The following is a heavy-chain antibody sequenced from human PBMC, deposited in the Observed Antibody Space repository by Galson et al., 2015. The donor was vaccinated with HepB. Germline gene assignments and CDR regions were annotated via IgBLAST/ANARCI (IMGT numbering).Heavy chain of an antibody. CDR1: GFTFSSYG. CDR2: ISYDGSNK. CDR3: VKDLGRGITMDAFDI. Sequence: SLRLSCAASGFTFSSYGMHWVRQAPGKGLEWVAVISYDGSNKYYADSMKGRFTISRDNSKNTLYLQMNSLRAEDTAVFYCVKDLGRGITMDAFDIWGQGTMVTVSS. J-gene: IGHJ3*02. D-gene: IGHD3-10*01. V-gene: IGHV3-30*18.